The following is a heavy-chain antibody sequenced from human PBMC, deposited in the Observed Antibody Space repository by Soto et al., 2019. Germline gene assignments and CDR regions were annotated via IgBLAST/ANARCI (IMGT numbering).Heavy chain of an antibody. D-gene: IGHD2-2*01. Sequence: EVQLLESGGGLVQPGGSQRLSCSASEFTFSSYAMTWVRQAPGKGLEWVSTISGTGGSTYYADSVKGRFTISRDNSKNTLYLQMNSLRAEDTAVYYCARRMKYCSGTSCCCFDSWGQGILVTVSS. CDR3: ARRMKYCSGTSCCCFDS. CDR2: ISGTGGST. CDR1: EFTFSSYA. V-gene: IGHV3-23*01. J-gene: IGHJ4*02.